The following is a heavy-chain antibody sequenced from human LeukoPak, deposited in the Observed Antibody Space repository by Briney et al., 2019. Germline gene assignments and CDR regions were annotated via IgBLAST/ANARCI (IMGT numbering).Heavy chain of an antibody. CDR1: GGSISRGGYY. V-gene: IGHV4-31*03. J-gene: IGHJ4*02. CDR2: IYYSGST. Sequence: SETLSLTCTVSGGSISRGGYYWSWIRQHPGKGLEWIGYIYYSGSTYYNPSLKSRVTISVDTSKNQFSLKLSSVTAADTAVYYCARDRAGYFDYWGQGTLVTVSS. D-gene: IGHD6-19*01. CDR3: ARDRAGYFDY.